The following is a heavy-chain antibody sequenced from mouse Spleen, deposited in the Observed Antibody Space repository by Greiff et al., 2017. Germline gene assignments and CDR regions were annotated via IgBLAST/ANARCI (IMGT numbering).Heavy chain of an antibody. CDR2: ISTYSGDA. J-gene: IGHJ3*01. V-gene: IGHV1S137*01. CDR3: ARRGYGEFAY. Sequence: VQLQQSGAELVRPGVSVTISCPGSGSTFPDYAMHWVNQIPAKCLAWIAVISTYSGDASYDQKFKGKATMTVDKSSSTAYMELARLTSEDSANYYCARRGYGEFAYWGQGTLVTVSA. D-gene: IGHD3-2*02. CDR1: GSTFPDYA.